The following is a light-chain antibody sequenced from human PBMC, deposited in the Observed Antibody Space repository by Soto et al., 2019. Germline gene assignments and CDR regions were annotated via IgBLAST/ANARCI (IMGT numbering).Light chain of an antibody. Sequence: SPSASSLSASIGGRVSITCLASQSISSYLNWYQQKPGKAHTLLIYAASSLQSGVPSRLSGSGSGTDFTLTISSLQHEFLATYYCQQSYSTLWAFGQ. V-gene: IGKV1-39*01. CDR3: QQSYSTLWA. CDR2: AAS. CDR1: QSISSY. J-gene: IGKJ1*01.